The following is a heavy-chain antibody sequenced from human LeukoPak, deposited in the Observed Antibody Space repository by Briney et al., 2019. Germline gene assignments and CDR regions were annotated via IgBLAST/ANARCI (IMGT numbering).Heavy chain of an antibody. D-gene: IGHD5-24*01. CDR1: GGSISSGSYY. J-gene: IGHJ4*02. CDR3: AREPRDGYNFFDY. Sequence: SETLSLTCTVSGGSISSGSYYWSWIRQPAGTGLEWIGRIYTSGSTNYNPSLKSRVTISVDTPKNQFSLKLSSVTAADTAVYYCAREPRDGYNFFDYWGQGTLVTVSS. CDR2: IYTSGST. V-gene: IGHV4-61*02.